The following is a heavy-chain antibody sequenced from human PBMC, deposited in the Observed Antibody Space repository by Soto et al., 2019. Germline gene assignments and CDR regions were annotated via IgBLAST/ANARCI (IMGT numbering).Heavy chain of an antibody. CDR2: MNPNSGNT. D-gene: IGHD4-17*01. CDR1: GYTFTSYD. CDR3: ARGDDDYGDGYYFDY. Sequence: QVQLVQSGAEVKKPGASVKVSCKASGYTFTSYDINWVRQATGQGLEWMGWMNPNSGNTGYAQKFQGRVTMTKNTYIITAYMERSRLRSEDTSVYYCARGDDDYGDGYYFDYWGQGTLVTVSS. J-gene: IGHJ4*02. V-gene: IGHV1-8*01.